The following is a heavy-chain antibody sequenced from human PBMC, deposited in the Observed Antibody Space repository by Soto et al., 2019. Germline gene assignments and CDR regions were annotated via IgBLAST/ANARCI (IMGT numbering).Heavy chain of an antibody. Sequence: GGSLRLSCAASGFTFSSYSMTWVRQAPGKGLEWVAVISYDGSNKYYADSVKGRFTISRDNSKNTLDLQMNSLRAEDTAVYYCAKDLVGITLWGQGTTVTVSS. CDR2: ISYDGSNK. J-gene: IGHJ6*02. CDR3: AKDLVGITL. D-gene: IGHD1-20*01. V-gene: IGHV3-30*18. CDR1: GFTFSSYS.